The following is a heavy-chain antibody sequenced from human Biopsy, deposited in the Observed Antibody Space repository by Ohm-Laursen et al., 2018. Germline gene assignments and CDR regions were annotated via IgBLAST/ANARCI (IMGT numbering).Heavy chain of an antibody. Sequence: ASVKVSCKVSGYTLTALSMHWVRQAPGQGLEWMGGFAPENGKTVYAQNFQARVSMTEDTSTDTAYMELRSLRSEDTAVYYCAADINVWNVNYWGQGTQVTVSS. CDR1: GYTLTALS. J-gene: IGHJ4*02. V-gene: IGHV1-24*01. D-gene: IGHD1-1*01. CDR2: FAPENGKT. CDR3: AADINVWNVNY.